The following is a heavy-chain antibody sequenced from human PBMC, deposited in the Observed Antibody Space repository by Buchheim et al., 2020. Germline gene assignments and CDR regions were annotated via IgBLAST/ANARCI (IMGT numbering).Heavy chain of an antibody. CDR2: IRSKANSYAT. Sequence: EVQLVESGGGLVQPGGSLKLSCAASGFTFSGSAMHWVRQASGKGLEWVGRIRSKANSYATAYAASVKGRFTISRDDSKNTAYLQMNSLKTEDTAVYYCTSLLWAYGDYTQNWFDPWGQGTL. V-gene: IGHV3-73*02. CDR3: TSLLWAYGDYTQNWFDP. D-gene: IGHD4-17*01. CDR1: GFTFSGSA. J-gene: IGHJ5*02.